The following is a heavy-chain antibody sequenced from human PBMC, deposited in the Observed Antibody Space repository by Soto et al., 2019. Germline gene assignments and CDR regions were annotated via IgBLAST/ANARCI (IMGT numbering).Heavy chain of an antibody. J-gene: IGHJ6*02. V-gene: IGHV1-46*01. CDR2: ISLRDGST. CDR3: ARDLVRSSSSGGMDV. Sequence: ASVKVSCKASGHSFTTYGIHWVRQAPGQGFEWMGIISLRDGSTNYAQKFQGRVSMTSDTSTNTAYMDLSSLRSDDTAVYYCARDLVRSSSSGGMDVWGQGTTVTVSS. D-gene: IGHD6-6*01. CDR1: GHSFTTYG.